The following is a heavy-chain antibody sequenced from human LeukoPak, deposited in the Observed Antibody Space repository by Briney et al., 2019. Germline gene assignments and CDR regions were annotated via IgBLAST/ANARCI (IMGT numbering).Heavy chain of an antibody. CDR3: ARDLRRNYWYFDL. CDR2: INSDGSTT. Sequence: GGSLRLSCAASGFTFSSYWMHWVRQAPGKGLVWVSRINSDGSTTRYTDSVKGRFTVSRDNSKNTLYLQMNSLRAEDTAVYYCARDLRRNYWYFDLWGRGTLVTVSS. D-gene: IGHD3-10*01. J-gene: IGHJ2*01. V-gene: IGHV3-74*01. CDR1: GFTFSSYW.